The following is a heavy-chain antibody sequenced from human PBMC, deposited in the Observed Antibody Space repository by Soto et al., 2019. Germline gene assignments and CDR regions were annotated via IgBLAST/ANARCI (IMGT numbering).Heavy chain of an antibody. CDR3: ARVVSAGQGKITTHYYYYGMDV. D-gene: IGHD3-16*01. J-gene: IGHJ6*02. CDR2: INHSGST. Sequence: SETLSLTCAVYGGSFSGYYWSWIRQPPGKGLEWIGEINHSGSTNYNPSLKSRVTISVDTSKNQFSLKLSSVTAADTAVYYCARVVSAGQGKITTHYYYYGMDVWGQGTTVTVSS. CDR1: GGSFSGYY. V-gene: IGHV4-34*01.